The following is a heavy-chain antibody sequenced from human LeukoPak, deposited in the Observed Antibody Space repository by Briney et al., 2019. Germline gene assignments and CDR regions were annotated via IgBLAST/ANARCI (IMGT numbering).Heavy chain of an antibody. V-gene: IGHV3-7*01. CDR1: GFTFNRCW. CDR2: INPDGRDT. D-gene: IGHD2-21*02. J-gene: IGHJ1*01. CDR3: TSWGDTTAEYFQR. Sequence: GSLRLSCVVSGFTFNRCWMNWVRQAPGKGLEWVAHINPDGRDTYYVDSVKGRFTISRDNAQNSMYLQMNSLRVEDTAVYYCTSWGDTTAEYFQRWGQGTLVTVSS.